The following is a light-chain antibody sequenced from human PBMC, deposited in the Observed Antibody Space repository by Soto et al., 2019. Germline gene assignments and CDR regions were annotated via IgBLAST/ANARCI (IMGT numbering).Light chain of an antibody. Sequence: EIVLTQSPATLSLSPGEGATLSCRASQSVSSYLAWYQQKPGQAPRLLIYDASNRATGIPARFSGSGSGTDFTLTISSLEPEDFAIDYCQQRRNWPLTFGGGTKVEIK. V-gene: IGKV3-11*01. CDR1: QSVSSY. J-gene: IGKJ4*01. CDR3: QQRRNWPLT. CDR2: DAS.